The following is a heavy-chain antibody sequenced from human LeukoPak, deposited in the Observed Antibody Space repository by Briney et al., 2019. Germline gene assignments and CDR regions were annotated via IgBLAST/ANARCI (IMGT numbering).Heavy chain of an antibody. D-gene: IGHD2-2*02. V-gene: IGHV1-69*05. CDR3: ARQVVVVPAAILAWFDP. CDR1: GGTFSSYA. Sequence: GASVKVSCKASGGTFSSYAISWVRQAPGQGLEWMGGIIPIFGTANYAQKFQGTVTITTDESTSTAYMELSSLRSEDTAVYYCARQVVVVPAAILAWFDPWGQGTLVTVSS. CDR2: IIPIFGTA. J-gene: IGHJ5*02.